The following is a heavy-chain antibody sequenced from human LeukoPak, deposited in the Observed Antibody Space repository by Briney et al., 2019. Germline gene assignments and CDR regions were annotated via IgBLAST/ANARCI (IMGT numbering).Heavy chain of an antibody. D-gene: IGHD3-22*01. J-gene: IGHJ4*02. CDR1: GFTFSSQG. Sequence: GGSLRLSCAASGFTFSSQGMHWVRHAPGKGLELVALIWYDGGNKYYADSVKGRFTISRDNSKNTLYLQMNSLRAEDTAVYYCARGYDTSGYYRDYWGQGTLVTVSS. CDR2: IWYDGGNK. V-gene: IGHV3-33*01. CDR3: ARGYDTSGYYRDY.